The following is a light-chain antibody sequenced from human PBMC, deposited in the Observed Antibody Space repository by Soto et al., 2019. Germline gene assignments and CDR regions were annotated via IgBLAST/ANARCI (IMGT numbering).Light chain of an antibody. Sequence: DIQMTQSPSSLSASVGDRVTITCRASQAIDNYLAWYQQKPGKVPTVLIYSTSTLKSGVPSRFSGSGSGTDFTLTISSRQPEDVATYYCQKYNSARETFGQGTKVEI. CDR3: QKYNSARET. V-gene: IGKV1-27*01. CDR1: QAIDNY. CDR2: STS. J-gene: IGKJ1*01.